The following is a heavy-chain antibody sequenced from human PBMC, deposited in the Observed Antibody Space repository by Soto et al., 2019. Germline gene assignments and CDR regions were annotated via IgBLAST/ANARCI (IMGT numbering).Heavy chain of an antibody. CDR2: IIPFLGTT. V-gene: IGHV1-69*06. J-gene: IGHJ4*02. CDR3: AREGYTSSSIHSFLDS. Sequence: QVQLVQAGAELKKPGSSLKVSGMASGGTFSSYGISWVRQAPGQGLEWMGRIIPFLGTTNYSQNFQDRLTVTADTSTNTAFMELSSLRSDDTAVYYCAREGYTSSSIHSFLDSWGQGTLVTVSS. CDR1: GGTFSSYG. D-gene: IGHD6-6*01.